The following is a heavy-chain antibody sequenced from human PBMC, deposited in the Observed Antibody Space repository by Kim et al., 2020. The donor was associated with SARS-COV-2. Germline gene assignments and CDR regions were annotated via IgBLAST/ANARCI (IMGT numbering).Heavy chain of an antibody. Sequence: SETLSLTCTVSGGSISSSDYYWGWIRQPPEKGLEWIGSIYYAGNTYDNPSLKSRVSISVDTSKNQFSLKLSSVTAADTAIYYCARHWGRGVPSGIDYWGKGTRVTVSS. CDR3: ARHWGRGVPSGIDY. CDR2: IYYAGNT. CDR1: GGSISSSDYY. J-gene: IGHJ4*02. D-gene: IGHD2-2*01. V-gene: IGHV4-39*01.